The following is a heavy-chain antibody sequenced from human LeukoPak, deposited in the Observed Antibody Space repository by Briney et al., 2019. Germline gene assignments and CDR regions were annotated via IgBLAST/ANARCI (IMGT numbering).Heavy chain of an antibody. J-gene: IGHJ4*02. D-gene: IGHD3-10*01. CDR3: ARGVNFEY. Sequence: SETPSLTCTVSGGSISNYYWSWIRQPPGKGLEWIGYIYYSGSTNYNPSLKSRVTISVDTSKNQFSLKLSSVTAADTAVYYCARGVNFEYWGQGTLVTVSS. V-gene: IGHV4-59*01. CDR2: IYYSGST. CDR1: GGSISNYY.